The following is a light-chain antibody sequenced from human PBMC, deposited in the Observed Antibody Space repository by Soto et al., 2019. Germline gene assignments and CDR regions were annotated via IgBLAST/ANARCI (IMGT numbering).Light chain of an antibody. V-gene: IGKV3-15*01. Sequence: EIVMTQSPATLSVSPGERATLSCRASQSVNSNLAWYQQKPGQAPRLLIYGASTRATGIPARFSSSGSGTEFTLTISSLQSEDCAVYYCQQYNNWLWTFGQGTKVEIK. CDR2: GAS. CDR1: QSVNSN. CDR3: QQYNNWLWT. J-gene: IGKJ1*01.